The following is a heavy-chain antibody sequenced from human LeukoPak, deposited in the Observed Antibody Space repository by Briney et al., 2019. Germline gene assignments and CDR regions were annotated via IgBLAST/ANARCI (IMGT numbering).Heavy chain of an antibody. CDR3: ARLVTEYGDYATYYYYYMDV. CDR1: GGSISSSSYY. J-gene: IGHJ6*03. Sequence: SETLSLTCTASGGSISSSSYYWGWIRQPPGKGLEWIGNIYYSGSTYYNPSLKSRVTISVDTSKNQFSLKLSSVTAADTAVYYCARLVTEYGDYATYYYYYMDVWGKGTTVTISS. D-gene: IGHD4-17*01. CDR2: IYYSGST. V-gene: IGHV4-39*01.